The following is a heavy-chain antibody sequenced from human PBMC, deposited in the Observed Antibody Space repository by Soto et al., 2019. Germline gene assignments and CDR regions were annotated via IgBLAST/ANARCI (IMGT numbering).Heavy chain of an antibody. J-gene: IGHJ6*02. Sequence: QVQLVASGGGVVQRGGSLRLSCAASGFTFNNHAIYWVRQAPGKGLEWVAVISHDGRNDYYTDSVKGRFTLSRDNSKNTLFLQMNSLRTEDTAIYYCAQARGTPMRSRDAMDVWGQGTTVTVSS. CDR2: ISHDGRND. V-gene: IGHV3-30*04. CDR1: GFTFNNHA. D-gene: IGHD2-15*01. CDR3: AQARGTPMRSRDAMDV.